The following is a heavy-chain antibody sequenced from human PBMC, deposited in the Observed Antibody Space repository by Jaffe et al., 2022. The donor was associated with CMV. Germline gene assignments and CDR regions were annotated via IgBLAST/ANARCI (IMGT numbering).Heavy chain of an antibody. CDR3: TTGSRITMVRGDPVPPWSFDY. J-gene: IGHJ4*02. D-gene: IGHD3-10*01. CDR1: GFTFSNAW. CDR2: IKSKTDGGTT. V-gene: IGHV3-15*01. Sequence: EVQLVESGGGLVKPGGSLRLSCAASGFTFSNAWMSWVRQAPGKGLEWVGRIKSKTDGGTTDYAAPVKGRFTISRDDSKNTLYLQMNSLKTEDTAVYYCTTGSRITMVRGDPVPPWSFDYWGQGTLVTVSS.